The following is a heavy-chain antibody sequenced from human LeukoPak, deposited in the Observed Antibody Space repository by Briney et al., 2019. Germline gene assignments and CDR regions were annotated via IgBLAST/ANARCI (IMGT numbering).Heavy chain of an antibody. Sequence: ASGKVCCKAAGYTFTSYGISWVRQAPGQGLEWMGWISDYNANTNYAQKLQGRDTKNTNTSPSTPYMALRSLTSDDTDVYYCASQYPDSSGYYFDYWGQGPLVTVSS. CDR3: ASQYPDSSGYYFDY. D-gene: IGHD3-22*01. CDR1: GYTFTSYG. CDR2: ISDYNANT. J-gene: IGHJ4*02. V-gene: IGHV1-18*01.